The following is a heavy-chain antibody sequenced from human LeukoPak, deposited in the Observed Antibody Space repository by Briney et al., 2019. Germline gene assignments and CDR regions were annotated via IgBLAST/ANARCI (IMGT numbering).Heavy chain of an antibody. J-gene: IGHJ6*03. CDR1: GYTFTGYY. D-gene: IGHD3-3*01. CDR3: ARSLLNALRFLEWLNYMDV. V-gene: IGHV1-2*02. Sequence: ASVKVSCKASGYTFTGYYMHWVRQAPGQGLEWMGWIDPNSGGTDYAQKFQGRVTMTRDTSISTAYMELTRLRSDDTAMYYCARSLLNALRFLEWLNYMDVWGKGTTVTVSS. CDR2: IDPNSGGT.